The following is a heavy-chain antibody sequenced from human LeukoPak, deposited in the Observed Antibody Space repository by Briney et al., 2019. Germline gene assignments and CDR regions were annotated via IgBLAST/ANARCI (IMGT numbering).Heavy chain of an antibody. V-gene: IGHV4-39*01. CDR2: IYYSGST. D-gene: IGHD3-3*01. Sequence: SETLSLTCTVSGGSISSSSYYWGWIRQPPGEGLEWIGSIYYSGSTYYNPSLKSRVTISVDTSKNQFSLKLSSVTAADTAVYYCARQDYDFWSGNWFDPWGQGTLVTVSS. CDR3: ARQDYDFWSGNWFDP. J-gene: IGHJ5*02. CDR1: GGSISSSSYY.